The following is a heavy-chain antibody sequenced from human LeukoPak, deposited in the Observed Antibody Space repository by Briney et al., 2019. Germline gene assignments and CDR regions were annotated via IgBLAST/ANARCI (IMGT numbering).Heavy chain of an antibody. J-gene: IGHJ5*02. V-gene: IGHV1-69*04. CDR1: GGTFSSYA. CDR2: IIPIFGIA. D-gene: IGHD3-10*01. Sequence: SVKVSCKASGGTFSSYAISWVRQAPGQGLEWMGRIIPIFGIANYAQKFQGRVTITADKSTSTAYMELSSLRSEDTAVYYCASPPITMVRGAPRWFDPWGQGTLVTVSS. CDR3: ASPPITMVRGAPRWFDP.